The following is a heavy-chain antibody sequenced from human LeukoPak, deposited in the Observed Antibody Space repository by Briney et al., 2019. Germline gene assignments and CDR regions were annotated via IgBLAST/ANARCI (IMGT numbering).Heavy chain of an antibody. CDR3: GRYPHSTVGSYDY. J-gene: IGHJ4*02. CDR2: IGLSGNT. D-gene: IGHD3-3*01. Sequence: PGGSLRLSCTVSGFTFSNYVMTWVRQAPGKGLEWVSVIGLSGNTYYPDSLEGRFTVSRDNSKNTVSLQINGLRVEDTAVYCCGRYPHSTVGSYDYWGQGTLVTVSS. V-gene: IGHV3-23*01. CDR1: GFTFSNYV.